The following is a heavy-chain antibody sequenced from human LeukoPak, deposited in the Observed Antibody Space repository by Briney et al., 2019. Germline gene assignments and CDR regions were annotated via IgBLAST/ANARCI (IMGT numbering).Heavy chain of an antibody. D-gene: IGHD2-15*01. V-gene: IGHV4-59*01. CDR1: GDSIRSFY. CDR3: ARDPGGSADY. Sequence: PSETLSLSCTVSGDSIRSFYWSWIRQPPGKGLGWIGHIYYSRSTNYNPSLKSRVTISVDMSKNQFSLKMTSVNAADTAVYYCARDPGGSADYWGQGTLVTVSS. J-gene: IGHJ4*02. CDR2: IYYSRST.